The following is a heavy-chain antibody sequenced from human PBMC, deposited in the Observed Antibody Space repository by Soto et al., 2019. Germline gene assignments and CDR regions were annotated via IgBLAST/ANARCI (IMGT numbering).Heavy chain of an antibody. CDR2: IYYSGST. CDR3: ARAGEIDVVVVAPNWFDP. V-gene: IGHV4-30-4*01. J-gene: IGHJ5*02. D-gene: IGHD2-15*01. CDR1: GGSISSGDYY. Sequence: PSETLSLTCTVSGGSISSGDYYWSWIRQPPGKGLEWIGYIYYSGSTYYNPSLKSRVTISVDTSKNQFSLQLSSVTAADTAVYYFARAGEIDVVVVAPNWFDPWGQGTLVTVSS.